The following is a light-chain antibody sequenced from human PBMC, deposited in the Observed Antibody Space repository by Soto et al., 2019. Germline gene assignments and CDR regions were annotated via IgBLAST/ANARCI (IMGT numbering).Light chain of an antibody. CDR2: EVS. CDR3: NSYTSKSTGV. J-gene: IGLJ1*01. CDR1: SSDVGGYNY. Sequence: QSALTQPASVSGSPGQSITISCTGTSSDVGGYNYVSWYQHHPGKTPKLIMYEVSNRPSGVSNRFSGSKSGNTASLTISGLQAEDEADYYCNSYTSKSTGVFGTGTKLTVL. V-gene: IGLV2-14*01.